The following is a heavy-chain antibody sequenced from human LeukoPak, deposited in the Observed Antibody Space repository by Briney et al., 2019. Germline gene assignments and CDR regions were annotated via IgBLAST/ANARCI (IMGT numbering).Heavy chain of an antibody. J-gene: IGHJ5*02. D-gene: IGHD6-13*01. CDR1: GFTVSSNY. V-gene: IGHV3-66*04. CDR3: ARRPLAAAGTPGWFDP. CDR2: IYSGGST. Sequence: PVGSLRLSCAASGFTVSSNYMSWVRQAPGKGLEWVSVIYSGGSTYYADSVKGRFTISRDNSKNTLYLQMNSLRAEDTAVYYCARRPLAAAGTPGWFDPWGQGTLVTVSS.